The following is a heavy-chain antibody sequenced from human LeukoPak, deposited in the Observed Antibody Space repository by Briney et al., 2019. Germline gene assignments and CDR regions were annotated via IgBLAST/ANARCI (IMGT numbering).Heavy chain of an antibody. D-gene: IGHD3-16*02. CDR1: GGSISSYH. J-gene: IGHJ4*02. V-gene: IGHV4-59*08. Sequence: SETLSLTCSVSGGSISSYHWSWIRQPPGKGLEWIGYIYYGGRTNYNPSLKGRVTISVDTSKNQFSLTVSSVTAADTAIYYCARHSLKLVDADFDYWGQGTLVTVSS. CDR2: IYYGGRT. CDR3: ARHSLKLVDADFDY.